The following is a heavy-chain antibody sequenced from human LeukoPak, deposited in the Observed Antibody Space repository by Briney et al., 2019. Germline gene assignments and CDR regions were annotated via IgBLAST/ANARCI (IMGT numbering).Heavy chain of an antibody. CDR2: TYYSGST. D-gene: IGHD3-9*01. J-gene: IGHJ5*02. Sequence: SETLSLTCTVSGGSISSSSYYWGWIRQPPGKGLEWIGSTYYSGSTNYNPSLKSRVTISVDTSKNQFSLKLSSVTAADTAVYYCAGEARNTSYYDILTGYSPNWFDPWGQGTLVTVSS. CDR3: AGEARNTSYYDILTGYSPNWFDP. CDR1: GGSISSSSYY. V-gene: IGHV4-39*07.